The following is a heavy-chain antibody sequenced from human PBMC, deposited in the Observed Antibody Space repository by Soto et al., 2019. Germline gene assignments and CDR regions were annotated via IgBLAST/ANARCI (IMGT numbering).Heavy chain of an antibody. CDR3: ARQGSGGWFDP. Sequence: GGSLRLSCAASGFTFSSYGMHWVRQAPGKELEWVAVIWYDGSNKYYADSVKGRFTISRDNSKNTLYLQMNSLRAEDTAVYYCARQGSGGWFDPWGQGTLVTVSS. CDR2: IWYDGSNK. D-gene: IGHD6-25*01. V-gene: IGHV3-33*01. CDR1: GFTFSSYG. J-gene: IGHJ5*02.